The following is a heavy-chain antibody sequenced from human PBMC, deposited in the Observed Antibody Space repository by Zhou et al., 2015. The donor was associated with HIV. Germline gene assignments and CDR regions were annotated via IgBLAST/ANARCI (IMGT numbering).Heavy chain of an antibody. V-gene: IGHV1-69*06. D-gene: IGHD3-10*01. CDR1: GGTFSSYA. CDR2: IIPIFGTA. CDR3: ASVMVTMVRGVIHPFDY. Sequence: QVQLVQSGAEVKKPGSSVKVSCKASGGTFSSYAISWVRQAPGQGLEWMGGIIPIFGTANYAQKFQGRVTITADKSTSTAYMELSSLRSEDTAVYYCASVMVTMVRGVIHPFDYWGQGTLVTVSS. J-gene: IGHJ4*02.